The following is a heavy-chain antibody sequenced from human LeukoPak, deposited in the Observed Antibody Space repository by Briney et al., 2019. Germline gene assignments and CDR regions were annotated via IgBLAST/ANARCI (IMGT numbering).Heavy chain of an antibody. D-gene: IGHD4-11*01. V-gene: IGHV4-4*07. CDR2: IYPSGST. J-gene: IGHJ3*01. Sequence: SETLSLTCTVSGGSITAYYWSWIRQPAGKGLEWIGRIYPSGSTNYSPSLKSRVTMSVDTSKNQFSLILTSMTAADTAMYFCAKGRGYSNYVRSFDFWGQGTMVTVSS. CDR3: AKGRGYSNYVRSFDF. CDR1: GGSITAYY.